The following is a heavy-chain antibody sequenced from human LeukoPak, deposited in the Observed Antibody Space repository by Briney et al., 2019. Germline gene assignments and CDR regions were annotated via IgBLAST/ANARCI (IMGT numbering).Heavy chain of an antibody. D-gene: IGHD3-3*01. Sequence: GGSLRLSCAAPGFTFDDYAMHWVRQAPGKGLEWVSGISWNSGSIGYADSVKGRFTISRDNAKNSLYLQMNSLRAEDTALYYCAKFSRHKFSYYYYYGMDVWGQGTTVTVSS. V-gene: IGHV3-9*01. J-gene: IGHJ6*02. CDR3: AKFSRHKFSYYYYYGMDV. CDR2: ISWNSGSI. CDR1: GFTFDDYA.